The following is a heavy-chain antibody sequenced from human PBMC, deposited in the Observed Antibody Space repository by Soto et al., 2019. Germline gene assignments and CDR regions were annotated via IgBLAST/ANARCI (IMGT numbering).Heavy chain of an antibody. V-gene: IGHV4-61*01. Sequence: TLSLTCTVSGGSVSSGSYYWSWIRQPPGKGLEWIGYIYYSGSTNYNPSLKSRVTISVDTSKNQFSLKLSSETAADTAVYYCARDRVVAFRQLDIWGQGTMVTVSS. CDR2: IYYSGST. CDR1: GGSVSSGSYY. J-gene: IGHJ3*02. D-gene: IGHD3-22*01. CDR3: ARDRVVAFRQLDI.